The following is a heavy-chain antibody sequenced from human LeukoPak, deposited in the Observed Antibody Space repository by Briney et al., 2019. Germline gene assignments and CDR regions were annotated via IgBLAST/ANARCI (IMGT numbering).Heavy chain of an antibody. Sequence: GGSLRLSCAASGFTFSTYVMHWVRQVPGKGLEWVAVKDYCADSVKGRFTISGDNTKNTLYLQMNSLRAEDTAIYYYARRSSGSPPYYFDYWGQGTLVTVSS. CDR2: KDY. D-gene: IGHD1-26*01. V-gene: IGHV3-33*08. CDR3: ARRSSGSPPYYFDY. CDR1: GFTFSTYV. J-gene: IGHJ4*02.